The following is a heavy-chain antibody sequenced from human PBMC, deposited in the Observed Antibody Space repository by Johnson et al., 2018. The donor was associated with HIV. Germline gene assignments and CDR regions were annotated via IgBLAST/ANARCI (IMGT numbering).Heavy chain of an antibody. V-gene: IGHV3-30*14. CDR3: ARVGGLYCSSTSCYKGDAFDI. CDR1: GFTFSSYA. CDR2: ISYDGSNK. Sequence: QVQLVESGGGLIQPGGSLRLSCAASGFTFSSYAMHWVRQAPGKGLEWVAVISYDGSNKYYADSVKGRFTISRDNSKNTLYLQMNSLRAEDTAVYYCARVGGLYCSSTSCYKGDAFDIWGQGTMVTVSS. D-gene: IGHD2-2*02. J-gene: IGHJ3*02.